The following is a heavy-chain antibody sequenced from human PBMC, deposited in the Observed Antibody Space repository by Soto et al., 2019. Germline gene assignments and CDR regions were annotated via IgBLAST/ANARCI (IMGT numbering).Heavy chain of an antibody. CDR1: GFVFGRNS. V-gene: IGHV3-23*01. J-gene: IGHJ4*02. D-gene: IGHD3-22*01. Sequence: EVQLLESGGDLIHPGGSLRLSCAASGFVFGRNSMTRVRQTPGKGLEWVAGISAGGDLSWHADFVKGRFTISRDNSKNMVYLQMNNLRVDDTAVYFCSKWDGYGDYWGRGALVTVSA. CDR3: SKWDGYGDY. CDR2: ISAGGDLS.